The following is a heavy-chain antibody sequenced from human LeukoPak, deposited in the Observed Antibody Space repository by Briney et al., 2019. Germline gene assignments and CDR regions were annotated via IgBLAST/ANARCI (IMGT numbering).Heavy chain of an antibody. CDR2: ISTSESA. V-gene: IGHV4-4*07. Sequence: SETLSLTCTVSGASISSYYWSWIRQPAGQGLEWIGRISTSESATYNPSLKSRVTMSIDTSKNQFSLKLSPVTAADTAVFYCARGGGDYWGQGTLVTVSS. CDR1: GASISSYY. J-gene: IGHJ4*02. CDR3: ARGGGDY.